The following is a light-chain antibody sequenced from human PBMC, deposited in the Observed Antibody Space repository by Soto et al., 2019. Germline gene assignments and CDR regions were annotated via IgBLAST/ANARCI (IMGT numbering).Light chain of an antibody. V-gene: IGLV2-11*01. CDR2: DVS. J-gene: IGLJ2*01. CDR1: SSDVGGYNY. CDR3: CSYAGSYTLL. Sequence: QSALTQPRSVSGSPGQSVTISCTGTSSDVGGYNYVSWFQQHPGKAPKLMIYDVSKRPSGVPDRFSGSKSGNTASLTISGLQDEDEADYYCCSYAGSYTLLFGGGTQLTVL.